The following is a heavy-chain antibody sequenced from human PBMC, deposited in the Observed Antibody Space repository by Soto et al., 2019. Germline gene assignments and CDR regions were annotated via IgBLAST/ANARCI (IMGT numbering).Heavy chain of an antibody. CDR1: GYTFTSYA. J-gene: IGHJ6*02. CDR3: ARPREIVVVPAARANYYYGLDV. Sequence: GSVKVSCKASGYTFTSYAMHWVRQAPGQGLEWIGWINPNSGATRYAQKFQGWVTMTRDTSISTAYMELSRLRSDDTAVYYCARPREIVVVPAARANYYYGLDVWGQGTTVTVSS. CDR2: INPNSGAT. D-gene: IGHD2-2*01. V-gene: IGHV1-2*04.